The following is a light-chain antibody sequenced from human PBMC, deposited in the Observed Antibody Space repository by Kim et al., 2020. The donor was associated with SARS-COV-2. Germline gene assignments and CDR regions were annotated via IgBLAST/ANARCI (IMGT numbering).Light chain of an antibody. V-gene: IGKV3-15*01. CDR2: GAS. J-gene: IGKJ2*01. Sequence: VSPGGRATLSCRASQYVSNNLAWYQQKPGQAPRLVMYGASTRATAIPPRFSGSGSGIEFTLTINSLHSEDFATYFCQQYNNWPPFTFGQGTKLAI. CDR3: QQYNNWPPFT. CDR1: QYVSNN.